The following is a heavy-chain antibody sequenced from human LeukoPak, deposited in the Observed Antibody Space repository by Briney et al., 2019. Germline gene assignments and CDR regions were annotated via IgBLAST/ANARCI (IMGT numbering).Heavy chain of an antibody. Sequence: PGRSLRLSCAASGFTFSSYGMHWVRQAPGKGLEWVAVISYDGSNKYYADSVKGRFTISRDNSKNTLYLQMNSLRAEDTAVYYCAKDFHRYGERDPFDYWGEGTLASPSS. CDR3: AKDFHRYGERDPFDY. V-gene: IGHV3-30*18. CDR1: GFTFSSYG. J-gene: IGHJ4*02. CDR2: ISYDGSNK. D-gene: IGHD4-17*01.